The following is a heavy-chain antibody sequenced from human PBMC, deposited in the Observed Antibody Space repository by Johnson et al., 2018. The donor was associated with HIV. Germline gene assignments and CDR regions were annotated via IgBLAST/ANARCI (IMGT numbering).Heavy chain of an antibody. V-gene: IGHV3-9*01. CDR1: GFTFSSYA. J-gene: IGHJ3*02. CDR2: LSWNSGSI. D-gene: IGHD3-22*01. Sequence: VQLVESGGGLIQPGRSLRLSCAASGFTFSSYAMHWVRQAPGKGLEWVSGLSWNSGSIGYADSVKGRFTISRDNAKNSLYLQMNSLRAEDTALYYCAKDLGDPMIEVHAFDIWGQGTMVTVSS. CDR3: AKDLGDPMIEVHAFDI.